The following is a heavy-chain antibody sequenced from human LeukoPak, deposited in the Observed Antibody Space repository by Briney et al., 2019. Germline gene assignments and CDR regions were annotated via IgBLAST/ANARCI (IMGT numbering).Heavy chain of an antibody. CDR2: ISATGGST. CDR3: ANRPLDY. V-gene: IGHV3-23*01. Sequence: GGSLRLSCAASGFSFSTYAMSWVRQAPGKGLEWVSAISATGGSTYYADSVKGRFTIFRDNSKNTLHLQINTLRAEDTAVYYCANRPLDYWGQGTLVTVSS. CDR1: GFSFSTYA. J-gene: IGHJ4*02.